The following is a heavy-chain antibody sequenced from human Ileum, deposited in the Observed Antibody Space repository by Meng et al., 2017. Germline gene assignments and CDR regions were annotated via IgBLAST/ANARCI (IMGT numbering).Heavy chain of an antibody. Sequence: QVQLQESGPGLVRPSETLSLICTVSGGSVSRAGYQWGWIRQPPGKGLEWIGYASTNYNPSLKSRVTISLDTSRNQFSLSLSSVTAADTAVYYCARDHMGSLDYWGQGILVTVSP. CDR3: ARDHMGSLDY. CDR2: AST. CDR1: GGSVSRAGYQ. J-gene: IGHJ4*02. D-gene: IGHD1-26*01. V-gene: IGHV4-61*08.